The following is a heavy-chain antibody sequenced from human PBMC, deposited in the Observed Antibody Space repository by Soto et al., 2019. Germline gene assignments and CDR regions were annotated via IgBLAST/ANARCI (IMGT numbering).Heavy chain of an antibody. CDR1: GYSISYAYY. D-gene: IGHD1-1*01. V-gene: IGHV4-38-2*01. J-gene: IGHJ4*02. CDR2: INHSGST. Sequence: SETLSLTCAVSGYSISYAYYLGWIRQPPGKGLEWIGTINHSGSTYYNPSLKSRVTISVDTSKNQFSLKLRSVTAADTAVYYCARTLRTERVDYWGQGTLVTVSS. CDR3: ARTLRTERVDY.